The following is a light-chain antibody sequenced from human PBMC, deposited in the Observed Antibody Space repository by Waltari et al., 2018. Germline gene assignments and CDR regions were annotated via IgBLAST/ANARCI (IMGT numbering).Light chain of an antibody. CDR1: PSTVGNNL. J-gene: IGLJ3*02. CDR3: AAWDDSLNGRWV. CDR2: RSD. Sequence: QSVLTQPPSVSGTPGQRGTISCSGSPSTVGNNLVNWYQQFPGKAPQLLIYRSDQRPSGAPDRFSGSKSGTSASLAISGLQSEDEADYYCAAWDDSLNGRWVFGGGTKVTVL. V-gene: IGLV1-44*01.